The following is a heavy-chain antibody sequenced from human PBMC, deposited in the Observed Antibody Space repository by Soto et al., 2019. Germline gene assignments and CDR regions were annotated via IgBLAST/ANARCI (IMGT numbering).Heavy chain of an antibody. CDR1: GFTFKNFA. CDR3: AKDAVAYNGEWDWFDL. D-gene: IGHD3-10*01. CDR2: IGGSGSSA. Sequence: EGQLLESGGGLVQPGGSLRLSCVASGFTFKNFAMTWVRQAPGKGMEWVSAIGGSGSSANYADSVKGRSTVSRDDSKSTLYLQMGGLRVDDTALYYCAKDAVAYNGEWDWFDLWGQGTLVTVSS. J-gene: IGHJ5*02. V-gene: IGHV3-23*01.